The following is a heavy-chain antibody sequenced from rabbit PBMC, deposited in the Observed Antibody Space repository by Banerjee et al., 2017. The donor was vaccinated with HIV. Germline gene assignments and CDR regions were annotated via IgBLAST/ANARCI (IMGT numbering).Heavy chain of an antibody. Sequence: QEQLVESGGGLVQPEGSLTLTCTASGFSFSNKYVMCWVRQAPGKGLEWIGCISTSTGNTYYATWAKGRFTISKTSSTTMTLQMTSLTAADTATYFCARFIYGVVYADLWGPGTLVTVS. CDR1: GFSFSNKYV. V-gene: IGHV1S45*01. J-gene: IGHJ4*01. D-gene: IGHD6-1*01. CDR3: ARFIYGVVYADL. CDR2: ISTSTGNT.